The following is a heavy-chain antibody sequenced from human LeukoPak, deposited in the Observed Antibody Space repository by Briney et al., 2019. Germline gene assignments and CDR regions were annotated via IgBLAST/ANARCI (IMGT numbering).Heavy chain of an antibody. Sequence: GGSLRLSCAASGFTFDDYAMHWVRQAPGKGLEWVSGISWNSGSIGYADSVKGRFTISRDNAKNSLYLQMNSLRAEDTALYYSAKEGGYCSSTSCFPFDYWGQGTLVTVSS. CDR3: AKEGGYCSSTSCFPFDY. D-gene: IGHD2-2*01. CDR1: GFTFDDYA. CDR2: ISWNSGSI. J-gene: IGHJ4*02. V-gene: IGHV3-9*01.